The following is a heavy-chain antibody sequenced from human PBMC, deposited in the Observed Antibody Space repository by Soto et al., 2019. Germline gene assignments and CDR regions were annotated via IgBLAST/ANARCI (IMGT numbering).Heavy chain of an antibody. Sequence: ASVKVSCKASGYTFTSYDINWVRQATGQGLEWMGWMNPNSGNTGYAQKFQGRVTMTRNTSISTAYMELSSLRSEDTAVYYCAAELLWFGEPDYMDVWGKGTTVTVSS. D-gene: IGHD3-10*01. CDR3: AAELLWFGEPDYMDV. CDR2: MNPNSGNT. V-gene: IGHV1-8*01. CDR1: GYTFTSYD. J-gene: IGHJ6*03.